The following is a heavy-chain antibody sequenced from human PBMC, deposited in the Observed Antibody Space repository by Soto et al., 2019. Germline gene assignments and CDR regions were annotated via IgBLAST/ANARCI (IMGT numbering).Heavy chain of an antibody. Sequence: GALRLSCVASGFTFISSFMGWIRQAPGKGLEWVANINQDGGVTYYVDSVEGRFTISRDNTKDSLYLQMNSLRGEDTAIYYCARYYRGSGRYFFDYWGQGTPVTVSS. V-gene: IGHV3-7*03. D-gene: IGHD6-19*01. J-gene: IGHJ4*02. CDR1: GFTFISSF. CDR3: ARYYRGSGRYFFDY. CDR2: INQDGGVT.